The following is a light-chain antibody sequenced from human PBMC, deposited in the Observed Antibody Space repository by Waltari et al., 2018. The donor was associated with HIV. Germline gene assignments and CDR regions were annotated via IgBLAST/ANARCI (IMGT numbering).Light chain of an antibody. V-gene: IGLV10-54*01. CDR3: SAWDSGLNGWV. J-gene: IGLJ3*02. CDR1: SNNIGYPR. Sequence: QAGLTQPPSMSTGLGQTATLTCSGDSNNIGYPRVAWVQHRQGHPPKLLSHRNNNRPSGIPGRFSAFRSGDTGFLTISGLQSEDEGDFFCSAWDSGLNGWVFGGGTQLTLL. CDR2: RNN.